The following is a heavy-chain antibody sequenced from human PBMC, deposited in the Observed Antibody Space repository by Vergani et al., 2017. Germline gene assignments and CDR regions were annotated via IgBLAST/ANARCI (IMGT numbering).Heavy chain of an antibody. V-gene: IGHV3-33*06. CDR3: AKDLSYITACPHFDS. J-gene: IGHJ4*02. CDR1: GFTFSSYG. D-gene: IGHD3-10*01. CDR2: IWYDGSNK. Sequence: QVQLVESGGGVVQPGRSLRLSCAASGFTFSSYGMHWVRQAPGKGLEWVAVIWYDGSNKYYADSVKGRFSIAKDNSKNTLYLQMNSLRVEDTAMYFCAKDLSYITACPHFDSRGQGTLVTVSS.